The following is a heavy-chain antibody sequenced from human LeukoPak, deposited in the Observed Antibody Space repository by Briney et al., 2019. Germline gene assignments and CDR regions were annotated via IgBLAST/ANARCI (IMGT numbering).Heavy chain of an antibody. CDR3: ASIVWDSSSSFVRDLGYYYYMDV. V-gene: IGHV3-21*01. D-gene: IGHD6-6*01. CDR2: ISSSISYI. CDR1: GFTFSSYS. J-gene: IGHJ6*03. Sequence: GGSLRLSCAASGFTFSSYSMNWVRQAPGKGLEWVSSISSSISYIYYADSVKGRFTISRDNAKNSLYLQMNSLRAEDTAVYYCASIVWDSSSSFVRDLGYYYYMDVWGKGTTVTISS.